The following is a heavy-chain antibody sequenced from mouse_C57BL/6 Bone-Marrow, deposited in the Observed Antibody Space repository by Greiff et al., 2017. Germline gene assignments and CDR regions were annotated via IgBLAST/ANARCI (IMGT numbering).Heavy chain of an antibody. CDR3: ARCLGSSYWYFDV. V-gene: IGHV1-52*01. Sequence: QVQLQQPGAELVRPGSSVKLSCKASGYTFTSYWMHWVKQRPIQGLEWIGNIDPSDSETHYNQKFKDKATLTVDTSSSTAYMQLSSLTSEDSAVYYCARCLGSSYWYFDVWGKGTTVTVSS. CDR1: GYTFTSYW. D-gene: IGHD1-1*01. CDR2: IDPSDSET. J-gene: IGHJ1*03.